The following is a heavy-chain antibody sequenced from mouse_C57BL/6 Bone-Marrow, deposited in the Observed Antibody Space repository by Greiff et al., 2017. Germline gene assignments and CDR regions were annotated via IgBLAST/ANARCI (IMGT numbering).Heavy chain of an antibody. J-gene: IGHJ1*03. CDR1: GFTFSSYA. Sequence: EVKLEESGGGLVKPGGSLKLSCAASGFTFSSYAMSWVRQTPEKRLEWVATISDGGSYTYYPDNVKGRFTISRDNATNNLYLQMSHLKSEDTAMCYCARMCYWYFDVWGTGTTVTVSS. CDR3: ARMCYWYFDV. CDR2: ISDGGSYT. V-gene: IGHV5-4*03.